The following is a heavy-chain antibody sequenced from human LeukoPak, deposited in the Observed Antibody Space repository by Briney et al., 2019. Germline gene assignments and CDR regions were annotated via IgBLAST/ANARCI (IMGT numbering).Heavy chain of an antibody. CDR3: ARVGTVTTLDY. Sequence: SGTLSLTCTVSGGSISSSNWWSWVRQPPGKGLEWIGEIYHSGSANYNPSLKSRVTTSVDKSKNQFSLKLSSVTAADTAVYYCARVGTVTTLDYWGQGTLVTVSS. V-gene: IGHV4-4*02. J-gene: IGHJ4*02. CDR2: IYHSGSA. CDR1: GGSISSSNW. D-gene: IGHD4-17*01.